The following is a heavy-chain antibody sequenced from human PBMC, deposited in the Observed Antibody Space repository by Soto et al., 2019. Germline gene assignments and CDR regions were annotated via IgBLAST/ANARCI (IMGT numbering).Heavy chain of an antibody. D-gene: IGHD2-2*01. J-gene: IGHJ4*02. V-gene: IGHV3-33*01. CDR2: IWYDGSNK. Sequence: QVQLVESGGGVVQPGRSLRLSCAASGFTFSSYGMHWVRQAPGKGLEWVAVIWYDGSNKYYADFVKGRFTISRDNSKNTLELQRNSPRGEDTAGYYCASRSPALDYWGQGTLVTVSS. CDR3: ASRSPALDY. CDR1: GFTFSSYG.